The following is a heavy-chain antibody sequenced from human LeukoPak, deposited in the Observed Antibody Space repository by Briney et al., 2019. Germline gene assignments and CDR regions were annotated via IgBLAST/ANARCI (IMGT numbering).Heavy chain of an antibody. V-gene: IGHV3-7*01. D-gene: IGHD6-13*01. CDR3: ARDYSSSWYNYYYYMDV. CDR1: GFTFSSYW. Sequence: GGSLRHSCAASGFTFSSYWMSWVRQAPGKGLEWVANIKQDGSEKYYVDSVKGRFTISRDNAKNSLYLQMNSLRAEDTAVYYCARDYSSSWYNYYYYMDVWGKGTTVTVSS. CDR2: IKQDGSEK. J-gene: IGHJ6*03.